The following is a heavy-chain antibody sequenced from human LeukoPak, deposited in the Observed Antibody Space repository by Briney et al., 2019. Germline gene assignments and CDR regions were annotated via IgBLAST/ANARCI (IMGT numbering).Heavy chain of an antibody. V-gene: IGHV3-30*18. D-gene: IGHD4-11*01. CDR1: GFTFSSYG. Sequence: PGGSLRLSCAASGFTFSSYGMHWVRQAPGKGLEWVAVISYDGSNKYYADSVKGRFTISRDNSKNTLYLQMNSLRAEDTAVYYCAKGLHPGGDWFDPWGQGTLVTVSS. CDR3: AKGLHPGGDWFDP. J-gene: IGHJ5*02. CDR2: ISYDGSNK.